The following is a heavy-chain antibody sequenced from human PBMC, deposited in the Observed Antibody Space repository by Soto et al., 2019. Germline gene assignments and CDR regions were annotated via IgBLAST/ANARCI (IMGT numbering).Heavy chain of an antibody. CDR1: GGSFSGYY. CDR2: INDRGSI. V-gene: IGHV4-34*01. J-gene: IGHJ2*01. D-gene: IGHD3-9*01. CDR3: ALESHDILTGPPWVWYFDL. Sequence: QVQLQQWGAGPLRPLETLSLTCGGSGGSFSGYYWAWIRQSPGKGLEWIGEINDRGSINYNPSLKSRVSISVDTSKHHYSLNLRSVTAADTPVYYCALESHDILTGPPWVWYFDLWGRGTLVTVSS.